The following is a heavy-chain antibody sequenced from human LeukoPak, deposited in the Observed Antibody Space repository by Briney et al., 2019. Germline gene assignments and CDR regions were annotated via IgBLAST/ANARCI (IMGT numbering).Heavy chain of an antibody. D-gene: IGHD2-15*01. J-gene: IGHJ5*02. CDR2: IYYSGST. CDR1: GGSISSYY. Sequence: SETLSLTCTVSGGSISSYYWSWIRQPPGKGLEWIGYIYYSGSTNYNPSLKSRVTISVDTSKNQFSLKLSSVTAADTAVYYCARWEYCSGGSCYSGWFDPWGQGTLVTVSS. CDR3: ARWEYCSGGSCYSGWFDP. V-gene: IGHV4-59*12.